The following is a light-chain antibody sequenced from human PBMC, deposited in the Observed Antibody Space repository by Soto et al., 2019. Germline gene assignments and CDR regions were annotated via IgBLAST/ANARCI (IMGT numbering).Light chain of an antibody. CDR2: DES. CDR3: QQYDNLIT. Sequence: DIQMTQSPSSLSASVGDRVTITCQASQDISNYLNWYQQKPGKDPKLLIYDESNLETGVPSRSSGSGSGTDFTFTISSLQPEDIATYYCQQYDNLITFGQGTRLEI. V-gene: IGKV1-33*01. J-gene: IGKJ5*01. CDR1: QDISNY.